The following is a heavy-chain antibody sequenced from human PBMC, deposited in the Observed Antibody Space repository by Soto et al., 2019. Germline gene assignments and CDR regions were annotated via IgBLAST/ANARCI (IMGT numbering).Heavy chain of an antibody. CDR3: ARVRYYGSGSYLTDY. Sequence: QVQLQESGPGLVKPSQTLSLTCTVSGGSISSGGYYWSWIRQHPGKGLEWIGYIYYSGSTYYNPSLKGRVTISVDTSKSQFSLKLSSLTAADTAVYYCARVRYYGSGSYLTDYWGQGTLVTVSS. D-gene: IGHD3-10*01. CDR2: IYYSGST. CDR1: GGSISSGGYY. J-gene: IGHJ4*02. V-gene: IGHV4-31*03.